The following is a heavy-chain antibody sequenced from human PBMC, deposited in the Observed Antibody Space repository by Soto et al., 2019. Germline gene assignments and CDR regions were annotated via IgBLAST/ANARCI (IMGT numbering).Heavy chain of an antibody. CDR1: GFTFSSYA. J-gene: IGHJ6*02. CDR3: AKAQNIPSGSWYYYLLAF. V-gene: IGHV3-23*01. D-gene: IGHD6-13*01. CDR2: ISGSGGST. Sequence: GGSLRLSCAASGFTFSSYAMTWVRQAPGKGLEWVSAISGSGGSTYYADSVKGRFTISRDNSKNTLYLQMNSLRAEDTAVYYGAKAQNIPSGSWYYYLLAFWGQGTTVTVSS.